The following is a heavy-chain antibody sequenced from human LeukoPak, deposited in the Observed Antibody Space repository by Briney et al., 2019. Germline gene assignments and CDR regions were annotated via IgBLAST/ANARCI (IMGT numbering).Heavy chain of an antibody. CDR1: GGTFSSYA. V-gene: IGHV1-69*01. D-gene: IGHD2-2*01. Sequence: SVKVSCKASGGTFSSYAISWVRQAPGHGLEWMGGIIPIFGRANYAQKFQGRVTITADESTSTAYMELSSLRSEDTAVYYCARGKDIVVVPAAMPASYYYYGMDVWGKGTTVTVSS. CDR2: IIPIFGRA. J-gene: IGHJ6*04. CDR3: ARGKDIVVVPAAMPASYYYYGMDV.